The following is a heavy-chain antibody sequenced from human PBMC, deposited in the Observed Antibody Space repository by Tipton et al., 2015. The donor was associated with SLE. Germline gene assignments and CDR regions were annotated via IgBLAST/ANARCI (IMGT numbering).Heavy chain of an antibody. CDR3: ARDREEYYSYGYYYYMDV. D-gene: IGHD3-10*01. CDR1: GGSISSGGYY. CDR2: IYYSGST. J-gene: IGHJ6*03. Sequence: TLSLTCTVSGGSISSGGYYWSWIRQHPGKGLEWIGYIYYSGSTYYNPSLKSRVTISVDTSKNQFSLKLSSVTAADTAVYYCARDREEYYSYGYYYYMDVWGKGTTVTVSS. V-gene: IGHV4-31*03.